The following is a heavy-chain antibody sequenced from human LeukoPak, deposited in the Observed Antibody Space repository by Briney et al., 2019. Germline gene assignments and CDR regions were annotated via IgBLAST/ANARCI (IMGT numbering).Heavy chain of an antibody. CDR3: ARDHQVSYFDY. Sequence: GGSRRLSCAASGFTFSASSMHWVRQAPGKGLEWVALISDDGSNESFADSVKGRFTISRDNSKNTLYLQMNSLRADDTAVYYCARDHQVSYFDYWGQGTLVTVSS. J-gene: IGHJ4*02. CDR1: GFTFSASS. D-gene: IGHD6-6*01. CDR2: ISDDGSNE. V-gene: IGHV3-30*04.